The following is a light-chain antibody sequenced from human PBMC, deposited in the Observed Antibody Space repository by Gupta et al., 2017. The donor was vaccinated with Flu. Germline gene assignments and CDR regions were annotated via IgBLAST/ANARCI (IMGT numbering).Light chain of an antibody. J-gene: IGKJ5*01. CDR1: QGISSY. V-gene: IGKV1-8*01. CDR2: AAS. Sequence: AMRMTQSPSSFSASTGDRVTITCRASQGISSYLAWYQQKPGKAPKLLIYAASTLQSGVPSRFSGSGSGTDFTLTISCLQSEDFANYYCQQYYSYPITFGQGTRLEIK. CDR3: QQYYSYPIT.